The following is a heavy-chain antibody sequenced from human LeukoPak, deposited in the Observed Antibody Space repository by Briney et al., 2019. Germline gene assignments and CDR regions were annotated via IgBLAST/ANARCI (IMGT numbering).Heavy chain of an antibody. D-gene: IGHD1-26*01. CDR1: GGSISSGGYY. CDR3: ARDSSGSTS. J-gene: IGHJ5*02. V-gene: IGHV4-30-2*01. Sequence: SQTLSLTCTVSGGSISSGGYYWSWIRQPPGKGLEWIGYIYHSGSTYYNPSLKSRVTISVDRSKNQFSLKLSSVTAADTAVYYCARDSSGSTSWGQGTLVTVSS. CDR2: IYHSGST.